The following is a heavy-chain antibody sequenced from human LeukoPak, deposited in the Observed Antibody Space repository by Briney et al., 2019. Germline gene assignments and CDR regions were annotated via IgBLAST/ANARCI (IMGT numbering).Heavy chain of an antibody. CDR1: GYSFTSYW. J-gene: IGHJ5*02. D-gene: IGHD6-6*01. V-gene: IGHV5-51*01. CDR2: IYPGDSDT. CDR3: ARFATEYSSSSRFDP. Sequence: GESLKISWKGSGYSFTSYWIGWVRQMPGKGLEWMGLIYPGDSDTRYSPSFQGQVTISDAKSFSTAYLQWSSLKASDTAMYYCARFATEYSSSSRFDPWGQGTLVTVSS.